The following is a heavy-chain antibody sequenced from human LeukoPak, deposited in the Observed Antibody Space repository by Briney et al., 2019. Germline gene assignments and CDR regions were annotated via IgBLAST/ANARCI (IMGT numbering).Heavy chain of an antibody. J-gene: IGHJ6*03. CDR1: GFTFSSYA. CDR3: ARERDVVVPEPSYMDV. D-gene: IGHD2-2*01. V-gene: IGHV3-30-3*01. CDR2: ISYDGSNK. Sequence: HTGGSLRLSCAASGFTFSSYAMHWVRQAPGKGLEWVAVISYDGSNKYYADSVKGRFTISRDNSKNTLYLQMNSLRAEDTAVYYCARERDVVVPEPSYMDVWGKGTTVTVSS.